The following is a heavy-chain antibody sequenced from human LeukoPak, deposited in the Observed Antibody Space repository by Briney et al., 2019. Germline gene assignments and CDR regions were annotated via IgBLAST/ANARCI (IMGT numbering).Heavy chain of an antibody. CDR2: ISHHGGNE. CDR1: GFTFSTYP. V-gene: IGHV3-30*14. D-gene: IGHD3-9*01. J-gene: IGHJ4*02. Sequence: GGSLRLSCEASGFTFSTYPMHWVRQAPDKGLEWVAMISHHGGNEYYADSVKGRFTISRDNSKNTLYLQMNNPRVEDTAIYYCARVHDTTGYYHYFDSWGQGTLVTVS. CDR3: ARVHDTTGYYHYFDS.